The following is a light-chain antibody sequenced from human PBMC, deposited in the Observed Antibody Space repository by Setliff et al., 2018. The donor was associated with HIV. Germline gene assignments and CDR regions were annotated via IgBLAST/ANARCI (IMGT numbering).Light chain of an antibody. CDR2: DVI. J-gene: IGLJ1*01. CDR1: SSDVGGYNY. V-gene: IGLV2-14*03. CDR3: SSYTSSSTPYV. Sequence: QSVLTHPASVSGSPGKSITISCTGTSSDVGGYNYVSWYQQNPGKAPKLLIYDVIYRPSGVSNRFFASTSGNTASPTISGLQAVDEADYYCSSYTSSSTPYVFGTGTKVTVL.